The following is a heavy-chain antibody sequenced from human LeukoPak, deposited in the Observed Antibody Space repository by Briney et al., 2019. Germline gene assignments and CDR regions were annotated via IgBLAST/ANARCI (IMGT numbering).Heavy chain of an antibody. J-gene: IGHJ4*02. V-gene: IGHV3-23*01. CDR3: AKDSSGYYHAWYYFDY. D-gene: IGHD3-22*01. CDR2: ISGTGVST. CDR1: GFSFSSYA. Sequence: SGGSLRLSCAASGFSFSSYAMSWVRQAPGKGPEWVSTISGTGVSTYYAHSVKGRFTISRDNSKNTVYLQIDSLRAEDTALYYCAKDSSGYYHAWYYFDYWGQGSLVTVSS.